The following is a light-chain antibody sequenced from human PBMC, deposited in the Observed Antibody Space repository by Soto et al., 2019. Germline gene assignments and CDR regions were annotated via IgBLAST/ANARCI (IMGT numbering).Light chain of an antibody. CDR1: QGVGTN. Sequence: VVMTQSPVTLSVSPGGRATLSCRASQGVGTNLAWYQHKPGQAPRLIIYEKSIRATGIPARFSGSGSTTEFTLTITSLQSEDSAVYYCQQCNSWPPLTFGGGTKVEIK. J-gene: IGKJ4*01. CDR3: QQCNSWPPLT. CDR2: EKS. V-gene: IGKV3-15*01.